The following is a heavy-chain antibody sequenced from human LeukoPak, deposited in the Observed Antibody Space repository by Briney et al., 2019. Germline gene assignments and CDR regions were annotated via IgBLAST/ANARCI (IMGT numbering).Heavy chain of an antibody. Sequence: ASVKVSFKASGYTFTGYYMHWVRQAPGQGLEWMGWINPNSGGTNYAQKFQGRVTMTRDTSISTAYMELSRLRSDDTAVYYCAREPVGYCSSTSCYRGGHFDYWGQGTLVTVSS. CDR2: INPNSGGT. J-gene: IGHJ4*02. D-gene: IGHD2-2*02. V-gene: IGHV1-2*02. CDR1: GYTFTGYY. CDR3: AREPVGYCSSTSCYRGGHFDY.